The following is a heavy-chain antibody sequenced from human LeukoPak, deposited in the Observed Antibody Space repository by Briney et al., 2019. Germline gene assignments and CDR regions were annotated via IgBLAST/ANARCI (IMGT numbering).Heavy chain of an antibody. CDR3: ARGRDGYNFLNRGEYYYFDY. V-gene: IGHV4-39*01. J-gene: IGHJ4*02. CDR1: GGSISSSNYY. CDR2: IYYSGST. Sequence: SETLSLTCTVSGGSISSSNYYWGWIRQPPGKGLEWIANIYYSGSTYYYPSLKSRVTISVDTSKDQFSLKLTSVTVADTAVYYCARGRDGYNFLNRGEYYYFDYWGQGTLVTVSS. D-gene: IGHD5-24*01.